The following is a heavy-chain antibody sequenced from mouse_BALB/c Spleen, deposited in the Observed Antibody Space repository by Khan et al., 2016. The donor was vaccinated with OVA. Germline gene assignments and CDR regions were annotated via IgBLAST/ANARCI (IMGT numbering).Heavy chain of an antibody. CDR3: TRGGYSSFAY. V-gene: IGHV1-5*01. CDR1: GYSFTSYL. CDR2: IYPGNSDT. Sequence: EVQLQEFGTVLARPGASVKMSCKASGYSFTSYLIHWVKQRPGQGLAWIGDIYPGNSDTSYNQKFKDKAKLTAGTSASTAYMELSNLTNEDSAVYYCTRGGYSSFAYWGQGTLVTVSA. D-gene: IGHD1-3*01. J-gene: IGHJ3*01.